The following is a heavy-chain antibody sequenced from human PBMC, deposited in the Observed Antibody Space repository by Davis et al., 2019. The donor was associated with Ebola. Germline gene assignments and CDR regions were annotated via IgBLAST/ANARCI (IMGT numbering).Heavy chain of an antibody. V-gene: IGHV3-74*01. Sequence: PGGSLRLSCAASGFTFSSYWMHWVRQAPGKGLVWVSRINSDGSSTSYADSVKGRFTISRDNAKNTLYLQMNSLRAEDTAVYYCARPPLSCSGGSCYYYWGQGTLVTVSS. CDR3: ARPPLSCSGGSCYYY. D-gene: IGHD2-15*01. J-gene: IGHJ4*02. CDR2: INSDGSST. CDR1: GFTFSSYW.